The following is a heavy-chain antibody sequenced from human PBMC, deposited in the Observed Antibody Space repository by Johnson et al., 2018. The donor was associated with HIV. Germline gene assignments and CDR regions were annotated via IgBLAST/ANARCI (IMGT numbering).Heavy chain of an antibody. CDR1: GFTFNSYG. CDR2: ISYDGSNK. V-gene: IGHV3-30*19. J-gene: IGHJ3*02. D-gene: IGHD1-26*01. CDR3: AKDPYSGSPIDI. Sequence: VQLVESGGGVVQPGRSLRLSCAASGFTFNSYGMHWVRQAPGKGLEWVAFISYDGSNKYYADSVKGRFTISRDNAKNSLYLQMNSLRAEDTAVYYCAKDPYSGSPIDIWGQGTMVTVSS.